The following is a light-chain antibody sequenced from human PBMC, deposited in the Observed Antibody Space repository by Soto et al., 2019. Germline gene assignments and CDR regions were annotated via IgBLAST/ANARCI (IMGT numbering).Light chain of an antibody. Sequence: QMTQSPSSLSASVGDRVTITCRASQSIRSLLAWYQQKPGKAPKVLIYDASSLGSGVPSRFSGSGSGTEFTLTISSLQPDDFATYFCQQYQTYSTFGQGTRLEI. CDR1: QSIRSL. CDR3: QQYQTYST. J-gene: IGKJ5*01. CDR2: DAS. V-gene: IGKV1-5*01.